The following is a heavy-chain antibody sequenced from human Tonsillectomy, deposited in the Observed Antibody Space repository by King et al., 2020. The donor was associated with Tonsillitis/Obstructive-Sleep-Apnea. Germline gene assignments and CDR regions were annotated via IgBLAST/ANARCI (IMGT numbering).Heavy chain of an antibody. CDR2: IYYSGST. V-gene: IGHV4-59*01. CDR1: GGSISSYY. J-gene: IGHJ6*02. Sequence: QLQESGPGLVKPSETLSLTCTVSGGSISSYYWSWIRQPPGKGLEWIGYIYYSGSTNYNPSLKSRVTISVDTSKNQFSLKLSSVTAADTAVYYCAREVVPAATNYYYYGIDVWGQGTTVTVSS. D-gene: IGHD2-2*01. CDR3: AREVVPAATNYYYYGIDV.